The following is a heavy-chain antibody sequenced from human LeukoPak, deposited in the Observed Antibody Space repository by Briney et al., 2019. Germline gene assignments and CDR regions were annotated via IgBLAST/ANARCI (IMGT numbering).Heavy chain of an antibody. D-gene: IGHD1-7*01. CDR1: EFTVTYNY. Sequence: GGSLILSCAASEFTVTYNYMTWVRQAPGKGLEWVSLLYSHGATNYADSVKGRFTICRDDSKNTVYLQMNSLRAEDTAVYYCARWTNYQAFDIWGQGTMVTVSS. CDR2: LYSHGAT. V-gene: IGHV3-53*01. J-gene: IGHJ3*02. CDR3: ARWTNYQAFDI.